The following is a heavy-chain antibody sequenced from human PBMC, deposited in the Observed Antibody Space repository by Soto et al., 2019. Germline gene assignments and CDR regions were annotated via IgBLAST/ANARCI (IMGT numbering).Heavy chain of an antibody. CDR3: ARDAGPVSAMVRLIPWPHRYYFDY. D-gene: IGHD3-10*01. Sequence: GSLRLSCAASGFTFSSYSMNWVRQAPGKGLEWVSYISSSSSTIYYADSVKGRFTISRDNAKNSLYLQMNSLRDEDTAVYYCARDAGPVSAMVRLIPWPHRYYFDYWGQGTLVTVSS. J-gene: IGHJ4*02. CDR1: GFTFSSYS. V-gene: IGHV3-48*02. CDR2: ISSSSSTI.